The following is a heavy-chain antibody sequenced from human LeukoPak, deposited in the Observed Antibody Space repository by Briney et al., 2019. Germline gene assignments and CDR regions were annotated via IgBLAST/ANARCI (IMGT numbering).Heavy chain of an antibody. CDR3: AKEVTKHDAFDI. CDR1: GFTFDDYA. J-gene: IGHJ3*02. CDR2: ISWNSGSI. V-gene: IGHV3-9*01. Sequence: QPGRSLRLSCAASGFTFDDYAMHWVRQAPGKGLEWVSGISWNSGSIGYADSVKGRFTISRDNAKNSLYLQMNSLRAEDSALYYCAKEVTKHDAFDIWGQGTMVTVSS. D-gene: IGHD2-21*02.